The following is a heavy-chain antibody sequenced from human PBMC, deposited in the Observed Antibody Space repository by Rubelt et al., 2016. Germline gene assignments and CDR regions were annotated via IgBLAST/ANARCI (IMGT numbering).Heavy chain of an antibody. CDR1: GGSISSGGYS. CDR3: AASTARLTTDFDY. Sequence: QVQLQESGPGLVKPSQTLSLTCAVSGGSISSGGYSWSWIRQPPGKGLEWIGYIYYSGSTYYNSSLKSRVTISLDTSKNQFSPRLGSVTAADTAVYYCAASTARLTTDFDYWGQGTLVTVSS. V-gene: IGHV4-30-4*07. J-gene: IGHJ4*02. D-gene: IGHD1-14*01. CDR2: IYYSGST.